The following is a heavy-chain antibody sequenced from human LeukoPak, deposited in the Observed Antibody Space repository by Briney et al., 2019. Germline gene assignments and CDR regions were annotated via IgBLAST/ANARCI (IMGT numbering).Heavy chain of an antibody. J-gene: IGHJ6*02. CDR3: AKDRSSSWYVQYGMDV. CDR1: GFTFSSYA. CDR2: ISGSGGST. Sequence: GGSLRLSCAASGFTFSSYAMSWVGQAPGKGLEWVSAISGSGGSTYYADSVKGRFTISRDNSKNTLYLQMNSLRAEDTAVYYCAKDRSSSWYVQYGMDVWGQGTTVTVSS. D-gene: IGHD6-13*01. V-gene: IGHV3-23*01.